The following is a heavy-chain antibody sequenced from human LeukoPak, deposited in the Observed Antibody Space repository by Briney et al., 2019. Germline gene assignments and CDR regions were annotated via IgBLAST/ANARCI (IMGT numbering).Heavy chain of an antibody. D-gene: IGHD5-12*01. Sequence: ASVKVSCKASGGTFSSYAISWVRQAPGQGLEWMGGIIPIFGTANYAQKFQGRVTITTDESTTTAYMELRSLRSDDTAVYYCATGGRNNGYDLALASWGQGTLVIVSS. V-gene: IGHV1-69*05. CDR3: ATGGRNNGYDLALAS. CDR2: IIPIFGTA. J-gene: IGHJ4*02. CDR1: GGTFSSYA.